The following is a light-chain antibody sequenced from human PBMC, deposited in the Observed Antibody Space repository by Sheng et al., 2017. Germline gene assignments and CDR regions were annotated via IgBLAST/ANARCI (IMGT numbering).Light chain of an antibody. V-gene: IGKV3-15*01. Sequence: DIVMTQSPATLSVSPGERATLSCRASQSVSSNLAWYQQKPGQAPRLLIYDASFRAAGIPARFSGSGSGTDFTLTINRLEPDDFAVYYCQLYVNSRTFGQGTKVEI. CDR2: DAS. J-gene: IGKJ1*01. CDR1: QSVSSN. CDR3: QLYVNSRT.